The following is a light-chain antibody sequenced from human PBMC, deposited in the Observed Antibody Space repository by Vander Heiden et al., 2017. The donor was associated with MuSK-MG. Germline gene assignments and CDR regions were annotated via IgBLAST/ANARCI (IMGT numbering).Light chain of an antibody. J-gene: IGLJ3*02. CDR1: SSNIGAGYD. Sequence: QSVLTQPPSVSGAPGQRVTISCTGSSSNIGAGYDVPWYQQLPGKAPRLLIYANTNRPSGVPDRFSASKSGTSASLDITGLQAEDEADYYCQSHDSSVSGSRVFGGGTKLTVL. V-gene: IGLV1-40*01. CDR2: ANT. CDR3: QSHDSSVSGSRV.